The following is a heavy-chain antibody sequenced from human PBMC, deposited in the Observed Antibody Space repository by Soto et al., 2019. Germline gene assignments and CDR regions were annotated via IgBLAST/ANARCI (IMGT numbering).Heavy chain of an antibody. V-gene: IGHV3-23*01. CDR1: GFTFSNYA. Sequence: EVQLLESGGGLVQPGGSLSLSCAASGFTFSNYAMAWVRQAPGKGLEWVSAISGSGGNRFYADSVKGRFTLSRDNSRSTLYLQMNSLGAEDTAVYYCARDVYYDGSGYRLSGIDYWGQGTLVVVSS. CDR2: ISGSGGNR. J-gene: IGHJ4*02. D-gene: IGHD3-22*01. CDR3: ARDVYYDGSGYRLSGIDY.